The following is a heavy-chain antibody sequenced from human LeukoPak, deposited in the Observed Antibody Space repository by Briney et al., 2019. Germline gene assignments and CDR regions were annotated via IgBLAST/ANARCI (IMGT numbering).Heavy chain of an antibody. Sequence: GGSLRLSCAASGLTVSSNSMSWVRQAPGKGLEWVSFIYSGGSTYYADSVKGRFTISRDNSKNTLYLQMNSLRAEDTAMYYCAREPPSLLWFGSFDYWGQGALVTVSS. CDR3: AREPPSLLWFGSFDY. V-gene: IGHV3-53*01. D-gene: IGHD3-10*01. CDR2: IYSGGST. CDR1: GLTVSSNS. J-gene: IGHJ4*02.